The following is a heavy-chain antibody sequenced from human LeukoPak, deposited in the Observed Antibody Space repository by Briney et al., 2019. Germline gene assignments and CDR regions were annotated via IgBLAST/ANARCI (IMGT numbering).Heavy chain of an antibody. V-gene: IGHV3-48*01. CDR1: GFTFSSYS. CDR3: ARDLIIDY. J-gene: IGHJ4*02. Sequence: GGSLRLSCAASGFTFSSYSMNWVRQAPGKGLEWVSYISSSSSTIYYADSVKGRFTISRDNAKNSLYLQMNGLRAEDTAVYYCARDLIIDYWGQGTLVTVSS. D-gene: IGHD2-8*01. CDR2: ISSSSSTI.